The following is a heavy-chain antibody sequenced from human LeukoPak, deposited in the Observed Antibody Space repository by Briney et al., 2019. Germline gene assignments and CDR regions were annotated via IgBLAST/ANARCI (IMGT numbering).Heavy chain of an antibody. Sequence: GGSLRLSCAASGFTFSYYGMHWVRQAPGKGLEWVAFIRYDGNDKFYAESVKGRFTISRDTSRNTLYLQMNSLRPEDTAVYYCAKDLMRDRWFGESWGQGTLVTVSS. CDR2: IRYDGNDK. D-gene: IGHD3-10*01. J-gene: IGHJ5*02. CDR3: AKDLMRDRWFGES. CDR1: GFTFSYYG. V-gene: IGHV3-30*02.